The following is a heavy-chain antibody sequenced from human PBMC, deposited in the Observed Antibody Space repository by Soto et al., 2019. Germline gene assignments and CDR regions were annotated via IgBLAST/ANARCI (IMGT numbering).Heavy chain of an antibody. V-gene: IGHV3-48*01. CDR3: ARTPSCTNGVCYYPEHYYMDV. D-gene: IGHD2-8*01. CDR1: GFTFSSYS. Sequence: GGSLRLSCAASGFTFSSYSMNWVRQAPGKGLEWVSYISSSSSTIYYADSVKGRFTISRDNAKNSLYLQMNSLRAEDTAVYYCARTPSCTNGVCYYPEHYYMDVWGKGTTVTVSS. CDR2: ISSSSSTI. J-gene: IGHJ6*03.